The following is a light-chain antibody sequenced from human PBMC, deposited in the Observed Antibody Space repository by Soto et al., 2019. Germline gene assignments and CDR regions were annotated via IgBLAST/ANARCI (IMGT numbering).Light chain of an antibody. CDR3: QSYDSSLSGWV. Sequence: QYVLTQPPSVSGAPGQRVTISCTGSSSNIGAGYDVHWYEQLPGTAPKLLIYGNSNRPSGVPDRFSGSKSGTSASLAITGLRAEDEAGYYCQSYDSSLSGWVFGGGTKLTVL. J-gene: IGLJ3*02. CDR1: SSNIGAGYD. CDR2: GNS. V-gene: IGLV1-40*01.